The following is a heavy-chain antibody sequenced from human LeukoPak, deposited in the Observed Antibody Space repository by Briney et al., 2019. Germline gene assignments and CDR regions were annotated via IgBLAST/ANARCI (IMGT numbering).Heavy chain of an antibody. D-gene: IGHD3-10*02. CDR1: GGSISSSSYY. CDR2: IYYSGST. CDR3: ARDVYVLYYFDY. J-gene: IGHJ4*02. V-gene: IGHV4-39*02. Sequence: SETLSLTCTVPGGSISSSSYYWGWIRQPPGKGLEWIGSIYYSGSTYYNPSLKSRVTISVDTSKNTLYLQMNSLRAEDTAVYYCARDVYVLYYFDYWGQGTLVTVSS.